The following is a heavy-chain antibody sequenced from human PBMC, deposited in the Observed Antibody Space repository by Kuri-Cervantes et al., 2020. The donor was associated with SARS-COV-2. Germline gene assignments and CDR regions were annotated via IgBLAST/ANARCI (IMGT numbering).Heavy chain of an antibody. CDR1: GYTFTSYG. V-gene: IGHV1-2*02. CDR3: ARDQDIVVVVAATPGRGAFDI. CDR2: INPNSGGT. Sequence: ASVKVSCKASGYTFTSYGISWVRQAPGQGLEWMGWINPNSGGTNYAQKFQGRVTMTRDTSISTAYMELSRLRSDDTAVYYCARDQDIVVVVAATPGRGAFDIWGQETMVTVSS. J-gene: IGHJ3*02. D-gene: IGHD2-15*01.